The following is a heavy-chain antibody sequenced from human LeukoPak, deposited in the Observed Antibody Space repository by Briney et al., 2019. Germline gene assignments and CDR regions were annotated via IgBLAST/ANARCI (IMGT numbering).Heavy chain of an antibody. V-gene: IGHV1-46*01. J-gene: IGHJ4*02. D-gene: IGHD3-10*01. CDR1: GYTFTSYY. CDR2: INPSGGNT. Sequence: ASVKVSCKAPGYTFTSYYLHWVRQAPGQGLEWMGIINPSGGNTNYAQKFQGRVTTTRDTSTSTVYMELSSLRSEDTAVYYCARGNGSLDYWGQGTLVTVSS. CDR3: ARGNGSLDY.